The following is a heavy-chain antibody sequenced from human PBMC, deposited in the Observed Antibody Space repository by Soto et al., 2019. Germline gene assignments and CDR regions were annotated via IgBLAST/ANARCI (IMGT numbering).Heavy chain of an antibody. CDR1: GGTFSSYA. J-gene: IGHJ6*02. V-gene: IGHV1-69*06. D-gene: IGHD2-2*01. CDR2: IIPIFGTA. CDR3: ARSDIVVVPDAHGGVYYYYGMDV. Sequence: ASVKVSCKASGGTFSSYAISWVRQAPGQGLEWMGGIIPIFGTANYAQKFQGRVTITADKSTSTAYMELSSLRSEDTAVYYCARSDIVVVPDAHGGVYYYYGMDVWGQGTTVTVSS.